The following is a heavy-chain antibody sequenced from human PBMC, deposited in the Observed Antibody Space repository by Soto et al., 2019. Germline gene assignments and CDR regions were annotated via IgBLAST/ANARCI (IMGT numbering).Heavy chain of an antibody. J-gene: IGHJ3*02. D-gene: IGHD2-21*01. CDR1: GFTFSSYA. V-gene: IGHV3-23*01. Sequence: GGSLRLSCAASGFTFSSYAMSWVRLAPGKGLEWVSAISGSGGSTYYADSVKGRFTISRDNSKNTLYLQMNSLRAEDTAVYYCAKDPPSREGGAGLRGEMMAPDDAFDIWGQGTMVTVPS. CDR2: ISGSGGST. CDR3: AKDPPSREGGAGLRGEMMAPDDAFDI.